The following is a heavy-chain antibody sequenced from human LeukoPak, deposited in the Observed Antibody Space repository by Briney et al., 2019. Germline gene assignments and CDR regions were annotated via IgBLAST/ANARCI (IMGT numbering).Heavy chain of an antibody. J-gene: IGHJ6*03. V-gene: IGHV4-34*01. CDR3: ARGTTGTTPAYCYYMDV. D-gene: IGHD1-1*01. Sequence: SETLSLTCAVYGGSFSGYYWSWIRQPPGKGLEWIGEINHSGSTNYNPSLKSRVTISVDTSKNQFSLKLSSVTAADTAVYYCARGTTGTTPAYCYYMDVWGKGTTVTVSS. CDR1: GGSFSGYY. CDR2: INHSGST.